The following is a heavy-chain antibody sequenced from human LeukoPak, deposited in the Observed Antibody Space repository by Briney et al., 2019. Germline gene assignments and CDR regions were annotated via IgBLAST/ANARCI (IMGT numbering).Heavy chain of an antibody. CDR3: ARNGVTREGPSGTYYDYVWGSYLHDAFDI. J-gene: IGHJ3*02. Sequence: SETLSLTCAVYGGSFSGYYWSWIRQPPGKGLEWIGEINHSGSTNYNPSLKSRVTISVDTSKNQFSLKLSSVTAADTAVYYCARNGVTREGPSGTYYDYVWGSYLHDAFDIWGQGTMVTVSS. CDR1: GGSFSGYY. D-gene: IGHD3-16*02. V-gene: IGHV4-34*01. CDR2: INHSGST.